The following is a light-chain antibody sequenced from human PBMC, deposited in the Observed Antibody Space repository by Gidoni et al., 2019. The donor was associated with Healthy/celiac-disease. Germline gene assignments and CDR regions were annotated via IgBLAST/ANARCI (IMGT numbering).Light chain of an antibody. V-gene: IGLV2-14*01. CDR3: SSYTSSSTYWV. Sequence: QSALTQPASVSGSPGQSITISCTGTSIDVGGYNYVSWYQQHPVKAPTLMIYEVLNRPSGFSNRFSGSKSGNTASLTISGLQAEDEADYYCSSYTSSSTYWVFGGGTKLTVL. CDR1: SIDVGGYNY. CDR2: EVL. J-gene: IGLJ3*02.